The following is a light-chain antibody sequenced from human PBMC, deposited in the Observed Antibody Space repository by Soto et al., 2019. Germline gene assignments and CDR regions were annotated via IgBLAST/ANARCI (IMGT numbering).Light chain of an antibody. CDR2: GNS. V-gene: IGLV1-40*01. CDR3: QSYDSSFQVV. CDR1: SSNIGAGYD. Sequence: QSALTQPPSVSGAPGQSVTISCTGSSSNIGAGYDVHWYQQLPGTAPKLLIYGNSNRPSGVPDRFSGSKSGTSASLAITGLQAEDEADYYCQSYDSSFQVVFGGGTKLTVL. J-gene: IGLJ2*01.